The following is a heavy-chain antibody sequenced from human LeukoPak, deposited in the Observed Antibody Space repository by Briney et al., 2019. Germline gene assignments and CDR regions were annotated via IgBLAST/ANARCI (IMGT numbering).Heavy chain of an antibody. CDR1: GFTFSSYA. CDR2: ISGSGGST. D-gene: IGHD6-19*01. J-gene: IGHJ4*02. V-gene: IGHV3-23*01. Sequence: GGSLRLSCAASGFTFSSYAMSWVRQAPGKGLEWVSAISGSGGSTYYADSVKGRFTISRDKSRNTLYLQMNSLRAEDTAVYYCAKDQTRPGIAVAGTLRYYWGQGTLVTVSS. CDR3: AKDQTRPGIAVAGTLRYY.